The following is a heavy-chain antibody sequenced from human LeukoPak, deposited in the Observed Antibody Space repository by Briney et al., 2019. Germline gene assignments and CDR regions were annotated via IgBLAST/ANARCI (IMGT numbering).Heavy chain of an antibody. Sequence: AGGSLRLSCTASGFTFSGAWMTWVRQAPGKGLEWVANIREDGTEKNYVDSVKGRFTISRDNAKNSLFLQMSNLRDDDTAIYYCARHVGISFWRQGTLVTVSS. V-gene: IGHV3-7*01. D-gene: IGHD7-27*01. CDR1: GFTFSGAW. J-gene: IGHJ4*02. CDR2: IREDGTEK. CDR3: ARHVGISF.